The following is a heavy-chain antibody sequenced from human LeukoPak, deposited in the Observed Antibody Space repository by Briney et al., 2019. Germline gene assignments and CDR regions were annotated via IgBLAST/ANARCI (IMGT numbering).Heavy chain of an antibody. D-gene: IGHD3-3*01. CDR3: ARDPVGDYYFDY. V-gene: IGHV1-46*01. J-gene: IGHJ4*02. CDR2: INPSGGST. Sequence: ASVKVSCNASGYTFTSYYMCWGREAPGQGLEWMGIINPSGGSTSYAQKFQGRVTMTRDTSTSTVYMELSSLRYEDTAVYYCARDPVGDYYFDYWGQGTLVTVSS. CDR1: GYTFTSYY.